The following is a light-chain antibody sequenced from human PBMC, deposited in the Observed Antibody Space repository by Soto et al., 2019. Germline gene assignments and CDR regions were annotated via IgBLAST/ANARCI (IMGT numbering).Light chain of an antibody. CDR3: CSYAGSYTGV. CDR2: DVT. J-gene: IGLJ1*01. CDR1: SSDVGGYNF. V-gene: IGLV2-11*01. Sequence: QSALTQPRSVSWSPGQSVTISCTGTSSDVGGYNFLSWYQQHPGKVPKLMIYDVTKRPSGVPGRFSGSKSGNTASLTISGLQAEDEADYYCCSYAGSYTGVFGTGTKVTVL.